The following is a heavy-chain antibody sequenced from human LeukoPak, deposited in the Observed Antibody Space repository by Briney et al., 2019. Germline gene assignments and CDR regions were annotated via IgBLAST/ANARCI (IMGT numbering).Heavy chain of an antibody. CDR1: GGSISSCDSY. CDR3: AGVDRIIGRGFDY. V-gene: IGHV4-30-4*01. J-gene: IGHJ4*02. D-gene: IGHD2-15*01. Sequence: SETLSLTCIVSGGSISSCDSYWSWIRQPPGKGLEWIGYIYYSGSTYYNPSLESRVTISVDTSKNQFSLRLSSVTAADTAVYYCAGVDRIIGRGFDYWGQGTLVTVSS. CDR2: IYYSGST.